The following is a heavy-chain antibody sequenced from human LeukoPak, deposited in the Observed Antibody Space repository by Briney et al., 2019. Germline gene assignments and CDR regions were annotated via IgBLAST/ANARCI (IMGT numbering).Heavy chain of an antibody. CDR3: ARSQDIVIVPAALLI. CDR2: IYYTGST. J-gene: IGHJ3*02. CDR1: GGSISSGDHY. D-gene: IGHD2-2*01. V-gene: IGHV4-30-4*01. Sequence: SQTLSLTCAVSGGSISSGDHYWSWIRQPPGKGLEWIGYIYYTGSTNYNPSLKSRVIISLDTPKNQVSLTLSSVTAADTAVYYCARSQDIVIVPAALLIWGQGTMVTVSS.